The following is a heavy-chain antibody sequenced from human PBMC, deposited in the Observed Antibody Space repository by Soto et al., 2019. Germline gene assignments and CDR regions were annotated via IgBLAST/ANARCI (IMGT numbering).Heavy chain of an antibody. J-gene: IGHJ4*02. V-gene: IGHV4-31*01. CDR1: CGSISSVGYY. CDR3: ARIDYGDYI. Sequence: SETLSLTCTVSCGSISSVGYYWSWIRQHPGKCLEWIGYIYYIGSXXYNPSLKXXVTISVDTSKXQFSLXLISVTSADTAVYYCARIDYGDYIWRQGTLVTVSS. CDR2: IYYIGSX. D-gene: IGHD4-17*01.